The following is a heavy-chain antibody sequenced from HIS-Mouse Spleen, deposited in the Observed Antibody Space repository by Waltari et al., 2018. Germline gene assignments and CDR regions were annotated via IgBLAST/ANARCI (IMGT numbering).Heavy chain of an antibody. CDR1: GGSISSSSYY. D-gene: IGHD6-19*01. V-gene: IGHV4-39*01. J-gene: IGHJ4*02. CDR2: IYYSGST. Sequence: QLQLQESGPGLGKPAETLSLTSTVPGGSISSSSYYWGWIRQPPGKGLEWIGSIYYSGSTYYNPSLKSRVTISVDTSKNQFSLKLSSVTAADTAVYYCARRRGWFDYWGQGTLVTVSS. CDR3: ARRRGWFDY.